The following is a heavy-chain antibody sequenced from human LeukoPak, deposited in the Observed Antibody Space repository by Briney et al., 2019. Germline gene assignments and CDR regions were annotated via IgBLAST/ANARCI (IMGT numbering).Heavy chain of an antibody. D-gene: IGHD3-9*01. V-gene: IGHV3-74*01. CDR1: GFTFSSYW. CDR2: INSDGSST. Sequence: PAGALRLSCAAAGFTFSSYWMHWVRQAPGKGLAWVSRINSDGSSTSYADSVKGRFTISRDNAKNTLYLQMNSLRAEDTAVYYCARVAYDILTGPLFDYWGQGTLVTVSS. J-gene: IGHJ4*02. CDR3: ARVAYDILTGPLFDY.